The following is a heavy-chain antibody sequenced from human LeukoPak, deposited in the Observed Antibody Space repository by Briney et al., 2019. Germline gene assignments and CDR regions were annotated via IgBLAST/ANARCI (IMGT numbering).Heavy chain of an antibody. V-gene: IGHV5-51*01. CDR1: GYXFTSYW. J-gene: IGHJ4*02. Sequence: GESLKISCNGSGYXFTSYWICWVRQMPGKGLEWMGIIHPGDSDTRYSPSFQGQVTISADKSISTAYLQWSSLKASDTAMYYCARPRIAAAGTMAYWGQGTLVTVSS. D-gene: IGHD6-13*01. CDR2: IHPGDSDT. CDR3: ARPRIAAAGTMAY.